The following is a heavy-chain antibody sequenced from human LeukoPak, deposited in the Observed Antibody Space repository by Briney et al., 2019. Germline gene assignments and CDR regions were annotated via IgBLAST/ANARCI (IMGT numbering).Heavy chain of an antibody. J-gene: IGHJ4*02. CDR1: GFTFSSYA. V-gene: IGHV3-23*01. Sequence: GGSLRFSCAASGFTFSSYAMSWVRQAPGKGLEWVSGVSGSGYSTYYADSVKGRFTISRDNSRSTLYLQMNSLRPEDTAIYYCAREGYYGSGSPPSLYFDYWGQGTLVTVSS. CDR2: VSGSGYST. D-gene: IGHD3-10*01. CDR3: AREGYYGSGSPPSLYFDY.